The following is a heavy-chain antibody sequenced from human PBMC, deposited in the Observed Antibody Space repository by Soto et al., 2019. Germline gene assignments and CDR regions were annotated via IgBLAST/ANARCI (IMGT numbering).Heavy chain of an antibody. V-gene: IGHV4-34*01. J-gene: IGHJ5*02. CDR2: INHSGST. CDR1: GGSFSCYY. CDR3: ARDSLLGYL. Sequence: TSETLSLTCAVYGGSFSCYYWSWIRQPPGKGLEWNGEINHSGSTNYNPSLKSRVTISVDTSKNQFSLKLSSVTAADTAVYYCARDSLLGYLWGQGTLVTVSS. D-gene: IGHD3-16*01.